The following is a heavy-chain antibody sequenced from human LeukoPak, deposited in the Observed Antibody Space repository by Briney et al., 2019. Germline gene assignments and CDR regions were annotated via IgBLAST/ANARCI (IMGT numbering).Heavy chain of an antibody. Sequence: SQTLSLTCTVSGGSLTIGSHYWTWIRRHPGTGLEWIGYIHPSGITDYNPSLQSRVTMSLDTSQNQFSLKLTSVTAADTAIYYCARGQDAFKTGYWGQGTLVTVSS. CDR2: IHPSGIT. D-gene: IGHD5-24*01. J-gene: IGHJ4*02. CDR1: GGSLTIGSHY. V-gene: IGHV4-31*03. CDR3: ARGQDAFKTGY.